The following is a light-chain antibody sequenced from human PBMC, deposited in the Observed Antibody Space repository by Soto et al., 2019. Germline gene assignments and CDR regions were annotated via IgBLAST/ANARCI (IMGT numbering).Light chain of an antibody. CDR2: EVN. V-gene: IGLV2-18*02. CDR3: NSFTTSSTYV. CDR1: SSDIGTYNR. Sequence: VLTQPASVSGSPGQSITISCTGTSSDIGTYNRVSWYQQPPGTAPKLIIYEVNNRPSGVPDRFSGSKSGNTASLTISGLQAEDEADYYCNSFTTSSTYVFGTGTKLTVL. J-gene: IGLJ1*01.